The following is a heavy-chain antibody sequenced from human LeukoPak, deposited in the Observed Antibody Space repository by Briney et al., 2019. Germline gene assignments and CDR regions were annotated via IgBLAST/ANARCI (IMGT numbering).Heavy chain of an antibody. J-gene: IGHJ4*02. Sequence: SGGSLRLSCEASGFTFSNYGIHWVRQAPGKGLEWVAFIRYDGSDKYYADSVKGRFTISRDTSKNTLYLQMNSLRVEDTALYYCAKGTWDFDYWGQGTLVIVSS. CDR1: GFTFSNYG. CDR2: IRYDGSDK. CDR3: AKGTWDFDY. D-gene: IGHD1-26*01. V-gene: IGHV3-30*02.